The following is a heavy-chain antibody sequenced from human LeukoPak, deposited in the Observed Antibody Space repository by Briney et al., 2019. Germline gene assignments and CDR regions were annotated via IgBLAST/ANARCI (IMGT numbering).Heavy chain of an antibody. CDR3: ARDGGIAARYFDY. V-gene: IGHV4-31*03. Sequence: SETLSLTCTVSGGSIRSGTYYWNWIRQHPGTGLEWIGYIYNSGTTYYNPSLKSRLTISADTSRNQLSLKLSSVTAADTAVYYCARDGGIAARYFDYWGQGTLVTVSS. CDR1: GGSIRSGTYY. CDR2: IYNSGTT. D-gene: IGHD6-6*01. J-gene: IGHJ4*02.